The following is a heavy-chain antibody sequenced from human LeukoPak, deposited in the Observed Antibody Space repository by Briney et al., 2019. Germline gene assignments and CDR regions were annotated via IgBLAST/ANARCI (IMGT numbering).Heavy chain of an antibody. CDR2: VYSGGSS. CDR3: ARDGGTLTGYMHYFDH. CDR1: GGSVSSYY. J-gene: IGHJ4*02. D-gene: IGHD5-24*01. Sequence: SETLSLTCSISGGSVSSYYWNWIRQSPGKGLEWIGSVYSGGSSNYNPSLKSRVATSVDKSRNEFSLRLRSVTAADTAMYYCARDGGTLTGYMHYFDHWGQGALVTVSS. V-gene: IGHV4-59*02.